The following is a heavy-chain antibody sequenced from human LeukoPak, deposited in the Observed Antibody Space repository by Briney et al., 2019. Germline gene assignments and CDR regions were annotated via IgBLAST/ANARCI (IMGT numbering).Heavy chain of an antibody. CDR3: ARGRIAVAGTPLGY. CDR1: GGSFSGYY. CDR2: INHSGGT. Sequence: SETLSLTCAVYGGSFSGYYWNWIRQPPGKGLEWIGEINHSGGTNYNPSLKSGVTISVDTSKNQFSLKLTSVTAADTAVYYCARGRIAVAGTPLGYWGQGTLVTVSS. J-gene: IGHJ4*02. D-gene: IGHD6-19*01. V-gene: IGHV4-34*01.